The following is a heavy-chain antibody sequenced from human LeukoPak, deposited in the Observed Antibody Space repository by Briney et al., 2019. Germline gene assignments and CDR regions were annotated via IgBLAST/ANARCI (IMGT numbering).Heavy chain of an antibody. Sequence: PGGSLRLSCAASGFTFSSYEMNWVRQAPGKGLEWVANIKQDGSEKYYVDSVKGRFTISRDNAKNSLYLQMNSLRAEDTAVYYCARSAGFGELLPNYFDYWGQGTLVTVSS. CDR3: ARSAGFGELLPNYFDY. D-gene: IGHD3-10*01. J-gene: IGHJ4*02. CDR2: IKQDGSEK. V-gene: IGHV3-7*01. CDR1: GFTFSSYE.